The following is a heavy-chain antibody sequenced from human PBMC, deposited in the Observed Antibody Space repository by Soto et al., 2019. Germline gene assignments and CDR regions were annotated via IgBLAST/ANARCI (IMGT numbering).Heavy chain of an antibody. D-gene: IGHD2-2*01. CDR3: ARARREDIVVVPAAKGGGAFDI. CDR2: ISSSSSYI. CDR1: GFTFSSYS. J-gene: IGHJ3*02. Sequence: GGSLRLSCAASGFTFSSYSMNWVRQAPGKGLEWVSSISSSSSYIYYADSVKGRFTISRDNAKNSLYLQMNSLRAEDTAVYYCARARREDIVVVPAAKGGGAFDIWGQGTMVTVSS. V-gene: IGHV3-21*01.